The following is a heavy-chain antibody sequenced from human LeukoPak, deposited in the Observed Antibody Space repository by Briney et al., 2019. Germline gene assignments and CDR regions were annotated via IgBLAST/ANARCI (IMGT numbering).Heavy chain of an antibody. CDR2: ISSSGSTI. CDR3: AELGITMIGGV. J-gene: IGHJ6*04. CDR1: GFTFSSYE. D-gene: IGHD3-10*02. Sequence: GGSLRLSCAASGFTFSSYEMNWVRQAPGKGLEWVSYISSSGSTIYYADSVKGRFTISRDNAKNSLYLQMNSLRAEDTAVYYCAELGITMIGGVCGKGTTVTISS. V-gene: IGHV3-48*03.